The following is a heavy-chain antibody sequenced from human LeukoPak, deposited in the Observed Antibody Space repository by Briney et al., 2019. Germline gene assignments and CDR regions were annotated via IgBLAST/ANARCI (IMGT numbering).Heavy chain of an antibody. V-gene: IGHV3-30*18. Sequence: PGRSLRLSCAASGFTFSSYGMHWVRQAPGKGLEWVAVISYDGSNKYYADSVKGRFTISRDNSKNTLYLQMNSLRAEDTAVYYCAKDREKLNYFDYWGQGTLVTVSS. CDR1: GFTFSSYG. CDR3: AKDREKLNYFDY. D-gene: IGHD3-10*01. J-gene: IGHJ4*02. CDR2: ISYDGSNK.